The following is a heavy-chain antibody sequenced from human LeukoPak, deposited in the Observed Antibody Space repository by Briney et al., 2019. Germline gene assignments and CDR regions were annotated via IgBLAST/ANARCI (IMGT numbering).Heavy chain of an antibody. CDR3: ARRRRCSSTSCYEGGDWFDP. Sequence: SETLSLTCTVSGGSISSSSHYWGWIRQPPGKGLEWIGSIYYSGSTYYNPSLKSRVTISVDTSKNQFSLKLSSVTAADTAVYYCARRRRCSSTSCYEGGDWFDPWGQGTLVTVSS. CDR2: IYYSGST. CDR1: GGSISSSSHY. D-gene: IGHD2-2*01. V-gene: IGHV4-39*01. J-gene: IGHJ5*02.